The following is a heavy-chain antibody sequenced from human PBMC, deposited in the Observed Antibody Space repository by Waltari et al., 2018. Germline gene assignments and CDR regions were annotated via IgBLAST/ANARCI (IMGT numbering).Heavy chain of an antibody. V-gene: IGHV3-11*04. J-gene: IGHJ6*03. D-gene: IGHD3-10*01. Sequence: QVQLVESGGGLVKPGGSLRLSCAASGFTFSDYYMSWIRQAPGKGLEWVSYISSSGSTIYYADSVKGRFTISRDNAKNSLYLQMNSLRAEDTAVYYCAREKSVEMARPGGHYYYYYMDVWGKGTTVTVSS. CDR3: AREKSVEMARPGGHYYYYYMDV. CDR2: ISSSGSTI. CDR1: GFTFSDYY.